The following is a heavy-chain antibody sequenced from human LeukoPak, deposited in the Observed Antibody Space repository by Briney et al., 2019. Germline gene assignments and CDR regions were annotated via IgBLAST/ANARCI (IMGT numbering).Heavy chain of an antibody. D-gene: IGHD3-3*01. CDR1: GGSISSYY. Sequence: SETLSLTCTVSGGSISSYYWSWIRQPPGKGLKWIGYIYYSGSTNYNPSLKSRVTISVDTSKNQFSLKLSSVTAADTAVYYCASATGTYYDFWSGHNAFDIWGQGTMVTVSS. J-gene: IGHJ3*02. V-gene: IGHV4-59*12. CDR2: IYYSGST. CDR3: ASATGTYYDFWSGHNAFDI.